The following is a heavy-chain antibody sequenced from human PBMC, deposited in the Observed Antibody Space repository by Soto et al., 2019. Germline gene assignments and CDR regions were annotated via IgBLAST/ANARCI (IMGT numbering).Heavy chain of an antibody. CDR2: IYHSGIT. CDR1: SDSMTSYY. Sequence: SETLSLTCPVSSDSMTSYYWSWIRQPPGKGLECIGYIYHSGITNYNPSLKSRVTISPDTSKTQFSLRLSFVAAADTAVYYCARMSLFYFFDSWVQGTLVTVSS. V-gene: IGHV4-59*01. CDR3: ARMSLFYFFDS. D-gene: IGHD3-10*01. J-gene: IGHJ4*01.